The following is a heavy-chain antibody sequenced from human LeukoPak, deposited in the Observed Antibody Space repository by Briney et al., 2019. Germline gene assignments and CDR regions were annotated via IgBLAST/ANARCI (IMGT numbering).Heavy chain of an antibody. J-gene: IGHJ5*02. Sequence: SSETLSLTCTVSGGSISSYYWSWIRQPPGKGLEWIGYIYYSGSTNYNPSLKSRVTISVDTSKNQFSLKLSSVTAADTAVYYCARDQEYSSTAGFDPWGQGTLVTVSS. CDR2: IYYSGST. CDR3: ARDQEYSSTAGFDP. D-gene: IGHD6-6*01. CDR1: GGSISSYY. V-gene: IGHV4-59*01.